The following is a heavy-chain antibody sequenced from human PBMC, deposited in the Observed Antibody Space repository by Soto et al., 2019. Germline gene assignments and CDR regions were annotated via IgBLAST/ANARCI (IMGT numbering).Heavy chain of an antibody. Sequence: QVQLQESGPGLVKPSETLSLTCTVSGGSISSYYWSWIRQPPGKGLEWIGYIYYSGSTNYNPSLKSRVTISVDTAKNQFSLKLSSVTAADTAVYYCARHYGDYPDYYYYMDVWGKGTTVTVSS. CDR3: ARHYGDYPDYYYYMDV. V-gene: IGHV4-59*01. CDR1: GGSISSYY. J-gene: IGHJ6*03. D-gene: IGHD4-17*01. CDR2: IYYSGST.